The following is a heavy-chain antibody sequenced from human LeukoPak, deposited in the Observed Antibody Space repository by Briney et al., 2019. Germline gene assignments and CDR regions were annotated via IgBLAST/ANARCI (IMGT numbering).Heavy chain of an antibody. CDR3: ARAPPRIAALPLYFDY. CDR1: GFTFSSYS. V-gene: IGHV3-21*01. D-gene: IGHD6-6*01. Sequence: GGSLRLSCAASGFTFSSYSMNWVRQAPGKGLEWVSSISSSSYIYYADSVKGRFTISRDNAKNSLYLQMNSLRAEDTAVYYCARAPPRIAALPLYFDYWGQGTLVTVSS. CDR2: ISSSSYI. J-gene: IGHJ4*02.